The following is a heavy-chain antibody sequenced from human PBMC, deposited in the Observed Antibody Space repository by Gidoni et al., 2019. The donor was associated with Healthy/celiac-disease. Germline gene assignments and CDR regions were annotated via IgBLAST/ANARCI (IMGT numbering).Heavy chain of an antibody. CDR1: GYTFTSYD. CDR3: ARDRSGSSWYSSPFWFHP. Sequence: QVQLVQSGAEVKKPGASVKVSCKASGYTFTSYDNNWVRQATGQGLEWMGWMNPNSGNTGYAQKFQGRVTMTRNTSISTAYMELSSRRSEDTAVYYCARDRSGSSWYSSPFWFHPWGQGTLVTVSS. J-gene: IGHJ5*02. CDR2: MNPNSGNT. D-gene: IGHD6-13*01. V-gene: IGHV1-8*01.